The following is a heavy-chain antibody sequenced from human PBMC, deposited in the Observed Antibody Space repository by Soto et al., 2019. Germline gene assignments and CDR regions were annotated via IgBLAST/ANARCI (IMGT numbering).Heavy chain of an antibody. Sequence: GGSLRLSCAASGFTFSSYGMHWVRQAPGKGLEWVAVIWYDGSNKYYADSVKGRFTISRDNSKNTLYLQMNSLRAEDTAVYYCASMALSNDYFDYWGQGTLVTVSS. CDR3: ASMALSNDYFDY. CDR1: GFTFSSYG. J-gene: IGHJ4*02. D-gene: IGHD7-27*01. CDR2: IWYDGSNK. V-gene: IGHV3-33*01.